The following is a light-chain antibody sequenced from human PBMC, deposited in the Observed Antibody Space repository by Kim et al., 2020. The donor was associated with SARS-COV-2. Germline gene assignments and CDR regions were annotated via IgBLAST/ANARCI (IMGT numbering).Light chain of an antibody. CDR2: DAS. Sequence: ASVGERVNLPCRASQSISSWLAWYQQKPGKAPKLLIYDASSLESGVPSRFSGSGSGTEFTLTISSLQPDDFATYYCQQYNSYPWTFGQGTKVDIK. J-gene: IGKJ1*01. CDR3: QQYNSYPWT. CDR1: QSISSW. V-gene: IGKV1-5*01.